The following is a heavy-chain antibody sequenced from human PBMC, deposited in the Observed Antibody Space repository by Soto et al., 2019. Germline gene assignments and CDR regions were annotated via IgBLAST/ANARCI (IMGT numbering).Heavy chain of an antibody. CDR2: IYSGGST. CDR1: GFTVSSNY. CDR3: ARVRGGGYDGIAAAGIGIDP. V-gene: IGHV3-53*01. Sequence: EVQLVESGGGLIQPGGSLRLSCAASGFTVSSNYMSWVRQAPGKGLEWVSVIYSGGSTYYADSVKGRFTISRDNSKNTLYLQMNSLRAGDTAVYYCARVRGGGYDGIAAAGIGIDPWGQGTLVTVSS. J-gene: IGHJ5*02. D-gene: IGHD6-13*01.